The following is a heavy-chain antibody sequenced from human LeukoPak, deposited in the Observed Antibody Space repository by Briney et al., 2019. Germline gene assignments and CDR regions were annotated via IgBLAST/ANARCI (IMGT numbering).Heavy chain of an antibody. V-gene: IGHV3-48*04. CDR2: ISSSGSTM. J-gene: IGHJ3*02. CDR1: GLTFSSYS. CDR3: AKDRSYGDYDAAFDI. Sequence: PGGSLRLSCAVSGLTFSSYSMNWVRQAPGKGLEWLSYISSSGSTMYYADSVKGRFTISRDNARNSLYLQMNSLRAEDTAVYYCAKDRSYGDYDAAFDIWGQGTMVTVSS. D-gene: IGHD4-17*01.